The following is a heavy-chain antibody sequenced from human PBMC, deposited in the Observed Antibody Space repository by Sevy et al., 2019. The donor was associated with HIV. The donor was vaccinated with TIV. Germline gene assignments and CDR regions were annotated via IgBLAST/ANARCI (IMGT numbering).Heavy chain of an antibody. CDR1: AFTFSDYY. V-gene: IGHV3-11*06. CDR3: ARGSRGQYSSGWYIAFDI. Sequence: GGSLRLSCAASAFTFSDYYMSWIRQAPGKGLEWVSYISSSSSYTNYADSVKGRFTISRDNAKNSLYLQMNSLRAEDTAVYYCARGSRGQYSSGWYIAFDIWGQGTMVTVSS. D-gene: IGHD6-19*01. CDR2: ISSSSSYT. J-gene: IGHJ3*02.